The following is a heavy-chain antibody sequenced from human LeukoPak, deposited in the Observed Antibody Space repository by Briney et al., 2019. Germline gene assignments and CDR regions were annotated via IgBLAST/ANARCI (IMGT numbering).Heavy chain of an antibody. V-gene: IGHV3-23*01. CDR1: GFTFSSYA. Sequence: GGSLRLSCAASGFTFSSYAMSWVRQAPGKGLEWVSAISGSGGSTYYADSVKGRFTISKDNSKNTVYLQMSSLGVDDTAVYYCAKAASSSWPSYYYGMDVWGQGTTVTVSS. CDR2: ISGSGGST. J-gene: IGHJ6*02. CDR3: AKAASSSWPSYYYGMDV. D-gene: IGHD6-13*01.